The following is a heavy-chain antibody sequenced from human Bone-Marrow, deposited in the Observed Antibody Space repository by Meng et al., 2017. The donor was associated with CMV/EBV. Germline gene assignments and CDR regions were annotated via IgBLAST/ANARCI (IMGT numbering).Heavy chain of an antibody. CDR2: IYYSGST. D-gene: IGHD3-16*02. CDR3: AREPYDYVWGSYRDFDY. CDR1: SSSSGDYY. V-gene: IGHV4-30-4*01. J-gene: IGHJ4*02. Sequence: SSSSGDYYWSWIRQPPGKGLEWIGYIYYSGSTYYNPSLKSRVTISVDTSKNQFSLQLSSVTAADTAIYYCAREPYDYVWGSYRDFDYWGQGTLVTVSS.